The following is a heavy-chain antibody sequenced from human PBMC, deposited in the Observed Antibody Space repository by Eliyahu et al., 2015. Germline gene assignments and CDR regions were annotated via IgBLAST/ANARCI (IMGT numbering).Heavy chain of an antibody. D-gene: IGHD4-17*01. Sequence: EAQLLESGGGLVLPGGSLRLTCXASGFAFSNYALSWVRQAPGKGLEWVSSIRSSGGRTFYADFVKGRFTISRDDSKTTVHLQMNSLRAEDTAIYYCAKEDEDDDSPNYFDFWGQGTLVTVFS. V-gene: IGHV3-23*01. CDR2: IRSSGGRT. CDR1: GFAFSNYA. J-gene: IGHJ4*02. CDR3: AKEDEDDDSPNYFDF.